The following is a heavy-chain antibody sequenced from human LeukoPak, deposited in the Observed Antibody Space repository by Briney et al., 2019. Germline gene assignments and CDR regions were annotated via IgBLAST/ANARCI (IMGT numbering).Heavy chain of an antibody. V-gene: IGHV1-18*01. D-gene: IGHD3-9*01. CDR3: ARSSAILTGFRTAFFDY. CDR1: GYIFADFG. CDR2: ISAFNGNA. Sequence: ASVKVSCKPSGYIFADFGVGWVRQAPGQGLEWMGWISAFNGNAAYAQNLQGRVTMTADTSTNTAYMELTSLRSDDTAVYYCARSSAILTGFRTAFFDYWGQGTLVTVSS. J-gene: IGHJ4*02.